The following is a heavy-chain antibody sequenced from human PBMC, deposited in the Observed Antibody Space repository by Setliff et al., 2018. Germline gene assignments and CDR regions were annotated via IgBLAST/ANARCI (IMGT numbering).Heavy chain of an antibody. CDR3: ARTGTYRYFDY. V-gene: IGHV4-39*01. CDR1: GASLNSGTYY. D-gene: IGHD1-1*01. CDR2: IYYRGDT. J-gene: IGHJ4*02. Sequence: SETLSLTCTVSGASLNSGTYYWGWIRQPPGKGLEWIGRIYYRGDTYYNPSLKGRLTISVDTSKNQFSLRLTSVTAADTAVYYCARTGTYRYFDYWGQGALVTVSS.